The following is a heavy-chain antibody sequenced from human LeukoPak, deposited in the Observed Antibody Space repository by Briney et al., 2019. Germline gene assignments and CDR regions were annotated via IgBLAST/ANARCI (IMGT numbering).Heavy chain of an antibody. CDR1: GFTLSSYA. J-gene: IGHJ4*02. CDR3: ARPRSSYYYGSGGYYNY. Sequence: PGGSLRLSCAASGFTLSSYAMSWVRQAPGKGLEWVSAISDTGNTYHADSVKGRFTISRDNSKNTLYLQMNSLRAEDTAVYYCARPRSSYYYGSGGYYNYWGQGTLVTVSS. CDR2: ISDTGNT. V-gene: IGHV3-23*01. D-gene: IGHD3-10*01.